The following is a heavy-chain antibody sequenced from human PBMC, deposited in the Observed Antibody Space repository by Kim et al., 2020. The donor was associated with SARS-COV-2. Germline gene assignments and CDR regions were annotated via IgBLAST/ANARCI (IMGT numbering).Heavy chain of an antibody. Sequence: GESLKISCKGSGYSFTSYWIGWVRQMPGKGLEWMGIIYPGDSDTRYSPSFQGQVTISADKSISPAYLQWSSLKASDTAMYYCARHTKDQSVVRGVIMGVDYWGQGTLFTVSS. CDR1: GYSFTSYW. CDR3: ARHTKDQSVVRGVIMGVDY. V-gene: IGHV5-51*01. CDR2: IYPGDSDT. D-gene: IGHD3-10*02. J-gene: IGHJ4*02.